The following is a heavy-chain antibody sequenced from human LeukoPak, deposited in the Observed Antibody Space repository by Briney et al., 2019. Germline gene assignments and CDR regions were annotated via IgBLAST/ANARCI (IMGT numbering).Heavy chain of an antibody. CDR2: TRNKVNSYTT. CDR1: GFTFSDHY. J-gene: IGHJ6*02. V-gene: IGHV3-72*01. CDR3: ARDIIRLAKHGYYYGMDV. D-gene: IGHD1-1*01. Sequence: GGSLRLSCAASGFTFSDHYMDWVRQAPGKGLEWVGRTRNKVNSYTTEYAASVKGRFTISRDDSKNSLYLQMNSLKTEDTAVYYCARDIIRLAKHGYYYGMDVWGQGTTVTVSS.